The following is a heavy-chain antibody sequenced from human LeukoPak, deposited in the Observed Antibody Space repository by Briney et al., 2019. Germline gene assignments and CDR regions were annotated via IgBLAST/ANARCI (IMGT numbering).Heavy chain of an antibody. CDR2: ITSSGTYT. D-gene: IGHD3-10*02. V-gene: IGHV3-21*01. Sequence: GGSLRLSCADSGFTFSNYNMNWVRQAPGKAMEWVSSITSSGTYTFYADSVKGRFTISRDNAKNSLYLQMDSLGPEDTAVYYCAELGITMIGGVWGKGTTVTISS. CDR1: GFTFSNYN. J-gene: IGHJ6*04. CDR3: AELGITMIGGV.